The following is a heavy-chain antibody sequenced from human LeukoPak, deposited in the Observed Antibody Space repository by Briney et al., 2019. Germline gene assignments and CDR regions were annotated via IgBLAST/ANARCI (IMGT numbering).Heavy chain of an antibody. CDR1: GYTFTIYD. CDR3: ATQSGSYYKYYFDY. V-gene: IGHV1-8*01. Sequence: ASVKVSCKASGYTFTIYDINWVRQATGQGREWMGWMNPNSGNTGYAQKFQGRVTMTRNTSISTAYMELSSLRSEDTAVYYCATQSGSYYKYYFDYWGQGTLVTVSS. D-gene: IGHD1-26*01. CDR2: MNPNSGNT. J-gene: IGHJ4*02.